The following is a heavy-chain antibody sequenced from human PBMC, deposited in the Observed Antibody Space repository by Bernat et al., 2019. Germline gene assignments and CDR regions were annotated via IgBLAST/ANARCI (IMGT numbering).Heavy chain of an antibody. CDR2: ISYDGSNK. CDR3: ARGGYSYGLDI. CDR1: GFTFSSYA. J-gene: IGHJ3*02. Sequence: QVQLVESGGGVVQPGRSLRLSCAASGFTFSSYAMHWVRQAPGKGLEWVAVISYDGSNKYYADSVKGRFTISRDNSKNTLYLQMNSLRAEDTAVYYCARGGYSYGLDIWGQGIMVTVSS. V-gene: IGHV3-30-3*01. D-gene: IGHD5-18*01.